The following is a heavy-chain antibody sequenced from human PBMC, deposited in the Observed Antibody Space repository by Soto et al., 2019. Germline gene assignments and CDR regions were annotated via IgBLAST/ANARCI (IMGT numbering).Heavy chain of an antibody. V-gene: IGHV3-33*08. CDR2: LWYDGRNK. CDR3: EDAAHYYGGTDQYRPAGMDV. CDR1: GFHFSGYC. Sequence: HVQLVESGGGVVQPGRSLRLSCAASGFHFSGYCIHWVRQAPGKGLEWVAVLWYDGRNKSYADSVKGRFTISRDGSKNTLYQKMDSPRAEQTAVHYCEDAAHYYGGTDQYRPAGMDVWGQGTAVTVSS. D-gene: IGHD4-17*01. J-gene: IGHJ6*02.